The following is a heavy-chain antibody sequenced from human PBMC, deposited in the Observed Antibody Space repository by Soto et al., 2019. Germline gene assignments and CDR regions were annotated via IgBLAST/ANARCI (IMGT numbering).Heavy chain of an antibody. CDR3: ATAISSPFSTFDS. CDR1: GFTFSTYW. CDR2: IKEDGSEE. V-gene: IGHV3-7*01. J-gene: IGHJ4*02. D-gene: IGHD2-2*01. Sequence: EVQLVQSGGDLVQPGGSLRLSCVASGFTFSTYWMTWVRQAPGMGLEWVAGIKEDGSEEVYVDSVKGRFSISRDNAKTSLYLQLNSLRAEDTAVYYCATAISSPFSTFDSWGQGSLVTVSS.